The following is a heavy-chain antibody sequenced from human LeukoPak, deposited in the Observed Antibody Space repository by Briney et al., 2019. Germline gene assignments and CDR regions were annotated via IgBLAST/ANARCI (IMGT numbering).Heavy chain of an antibody. CDR2: ILYSGTT. Sequence: SETLSLTCTVSGGSISSYYWSWIRQPPGKGLEWIGFILYSGTTNYNPSLKSRVTISVDTSKNQFSLKLSSVTAADTAVYYCARGLFSVVVFDYWGQGTLVTVSS. CDR3: ARGLFSVVVFDY. V-gene: IGHV4-59*12. J-gene: IGHJ4*02. D-gene: IGHD2-15*01. CDR1: GGSISSYY.